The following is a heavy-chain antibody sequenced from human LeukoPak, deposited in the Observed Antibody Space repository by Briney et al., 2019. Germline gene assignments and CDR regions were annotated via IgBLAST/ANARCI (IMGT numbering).Heavy chain of an antibody. CDR1: GFTFGSYW. CDR3: ARDVRSGDYGYYSNWFDP. D-gene: IGHD4-17*01. Sequence: SGGSLRLSCAASGFTFGSYWMSWVRQAPGKGLEWVANIKQDGSEKYYVDSVKGRFTISRDNAKNSLYLQMNSLRAEDTAVYYCARDVRSGDYGYYSNWFDPLGQGTLVTVSS. CDR2: IKQDGSEK. V-gene: IGHV3-7*03. J-gene: IGHJ5*02.